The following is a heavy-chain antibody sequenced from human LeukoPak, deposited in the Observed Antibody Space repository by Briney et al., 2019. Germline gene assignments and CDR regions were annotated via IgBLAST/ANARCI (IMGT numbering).Heavy chain of an antibody. V-gene: IGHV3-11*01. CDR3: ARDYGVAANAFDY. CDR1: GFTFSDYY. D-gene: IGHD6-19*01. CDR2: ISSSGSTI. J-gene: IGHJ4*02. Sequence: GGFLRLSCAASGFTFSDYYMSWIRQAPGKGLEWVSYISSSGSTIYYADSVKGRFTISRDNAKNSLYLQMNSLRAEDTAVYYCARDYGVAANAFDYWGQGTLVTVSS.